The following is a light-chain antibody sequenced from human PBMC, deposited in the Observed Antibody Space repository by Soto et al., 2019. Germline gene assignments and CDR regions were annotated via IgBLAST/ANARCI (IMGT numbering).Light chain of an antibody. CDR3: HHFGSLPET. CDR1: QSVASSY. V-gene: IGKV3-20*01. Sequence: EDVLTQSPGTLSLSPGERVTLSCRASQSVASSYLAWYQQKPGRAPRLLFYSASSRATGIPDRFSDSGSGTDFTLTISRLEPEDFAVYYCHHFGSLPETFGQGPNVE. CDR2: SAS. J-gene: IGKJ1*01.